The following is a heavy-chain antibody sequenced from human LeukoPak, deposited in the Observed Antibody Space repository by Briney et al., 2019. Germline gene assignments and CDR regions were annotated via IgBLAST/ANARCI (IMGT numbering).Heavy chain of an antibody. CDR1: GGSISSYY. CDR2: IYYSGST. CDR3: GRDVYPSGGLCLGETSHWFDA. V-gene: IGHV4-59*01. J-gene: IGHJ5*02. Sequence: SETLSLTCTVSGGSISSYYWSWIRQPPGKGLEWIGYIYYSGSTNYNPSLKSRVTISGDTSKNQFSLKLSSVTAADAAVYYCGRDVYPSGGLCLGETSHWFDAWGQGTLVTVSS. D-gene: IGHD3-16*01.